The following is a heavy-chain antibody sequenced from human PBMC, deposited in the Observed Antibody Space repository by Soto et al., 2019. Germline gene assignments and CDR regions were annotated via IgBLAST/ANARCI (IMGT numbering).Heavy chain of an antibody. CDR3: AKDYPTTDYGLEV. V-gene: IGHV3-23*01. CDR1: GSGFGDYV. D-gene: IGHD1-1*01. J-gene: IGHJ6*02. Sequence: EVQLLESGGGLVQPGGSLRLSCAASGSGFGDYVLTWVRQGPGRGLEWVSSIGGTDGTTYYADSVKGRFTISRDISMNTVFLQMNSLRAEDTALYYCAKDYPTTDYGLEVWGQGTTVTVSS. CDR2: IGGTDGTT.